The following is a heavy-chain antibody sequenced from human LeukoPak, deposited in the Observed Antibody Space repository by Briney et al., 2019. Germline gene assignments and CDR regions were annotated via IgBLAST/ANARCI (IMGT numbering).Heavy chain of an antibody. CDR1: GFTFSSYG. V-gene: IGHV3-30*18. Sequence: GRSLRLSCAASGFTFSSYGMHWVRQAPGKGLEWVAVISYDGSNKYYADSVKGRFTISRDNSKNTLYLQMNSLRAEDTAVYYCAKDERAWLVRWYFDYWGQGTLVTVSS. CDR2: ISYDGSNK. D-gene: IGHD6-19*01. CDR3: AKDERAWLVRWYFDY. J-gene: IGHJ4*02.